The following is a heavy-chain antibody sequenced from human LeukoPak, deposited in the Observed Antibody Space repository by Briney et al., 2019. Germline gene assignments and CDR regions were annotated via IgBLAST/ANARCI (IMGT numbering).Heavy chain of an antibody. CDR1: GFPFSSYA. V-gene: IGHV3-23*01. D-gene: IGHD2-15*01. CDR3: AKGHLGYCSGGSCYVDY. J-gene: IGHJ4*02. Sequence: AGGSLRLSCAASGFPFSSYAMSWVRQAPGKGLEWVSAISGSGGSTYYADSVKGRFTISRDNSKNTLYLQMNSLRAEDTAVYYCAKGHLGYCSGGSCYVDYWGQGTLVTVSS. CDR2: ISGSGGST.